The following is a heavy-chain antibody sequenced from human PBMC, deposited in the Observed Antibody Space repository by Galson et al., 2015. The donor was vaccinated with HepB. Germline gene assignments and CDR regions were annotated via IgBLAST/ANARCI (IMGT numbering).Heavy chain of an antibody. V-gene: IGHV3-30*03. CDR2: ISYDGSNK. J-gene: IGHJ4*02. CDR3: ARHAIAAAGTWGIDY. CDR1: GFTFSSYG. D-gene: IGHD6-13*01. Sequence: SLRLSCAASGFTFSSYGMHWVRQAPGKGLEWVAVISYDGSNKYYADSVKGRFTISRDNSKNTLYLQMNSLKASDTAMYYCARHAIAAAGTWGIDYWGQGTLVTVSS.